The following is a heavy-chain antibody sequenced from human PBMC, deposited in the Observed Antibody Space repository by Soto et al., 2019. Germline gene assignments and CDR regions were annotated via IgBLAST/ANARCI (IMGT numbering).Heavy chain of an antibody. CDR2: ISSSGRYT. CDR3: ERIGTELLYQFFFHY. J-gene: IGHJ4*02. CDR1: GFTFSDYY. D-gene: IGHD3-3*01. Sequence: GGTLRLSCAASGFTFSDYYMTWIRQAPGKGPEWVSYISSSGRYTNYADSVKGRFTISRDNARNTVFLQLNSLRAEDTAIYYCERIGTELLYQFFFHYWGLGTLLTVYS. V-gene: IGHV3-11*06.